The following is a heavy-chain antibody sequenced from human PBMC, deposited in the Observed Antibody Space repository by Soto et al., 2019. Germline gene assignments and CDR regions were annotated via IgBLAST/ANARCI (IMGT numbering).Heavy chain of an antibody. CDR3: ARGPSEYYDNSANYFLDY. CDR1: GYTFITYG. CDR2: ISTYNGNT. J-gene: IGHJ4*02. D-gene: IGHD3-22*01. V-gene: IGHV1-18*01. Sequence: QVQLVQSGAEVKKPGASVKVSCKASGYTFITYGVSWVRQAPGQGLDWLGWISTYNGNTRYAERLQGRVTMTTDATTNTAHMELRNLRCDDTAVYYCARGPSEYYDNSANYFLDYWGQGTLVTVSS.